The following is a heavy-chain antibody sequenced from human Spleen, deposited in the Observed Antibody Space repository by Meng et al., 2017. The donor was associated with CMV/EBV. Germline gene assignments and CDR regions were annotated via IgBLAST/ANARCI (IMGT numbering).Heavy chain of an antibody. D-gene: IGHD2-2*02. J-gene: IGHJ4*02. CDR3: ARHMFVVVPAAIDTPFDY. CDR2: IYYSGST. CDR1: GGSISSSSYY. Sequence: SETMSLTCTVSGGSISSSSYYWGWIRQPPGKGLEWIGSIYYSGSTYYNPSLKSRVTISVDTSKNQFSLKLSSVTAADTAVYSCARHMFVVVPAAIDTPFDYWGQGTLVTVSS. V-gene: IGHV4-39*01.